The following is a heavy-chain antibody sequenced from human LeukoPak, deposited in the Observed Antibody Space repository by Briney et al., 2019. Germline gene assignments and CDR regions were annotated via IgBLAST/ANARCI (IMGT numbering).Heavy chain of an antibody. D-gene: IGHD4-17*01. CDR1: GFTFSSYS. V-gene: IGHV3-21*05. CDR2: ISRSSNPI. J-gene: IGHJ4*02. CDR3: ARAGSMTTVDY. Sequence: PGGSLRLSCAASGFTFSSYSMNWVRQAPGKGLEWVSYISRSSNPIYYADSVKGRFTISRDNAKNSLYLQMNSLRAEDTAVYYCARAGSMTTVDYWGQGTLVTVSS.